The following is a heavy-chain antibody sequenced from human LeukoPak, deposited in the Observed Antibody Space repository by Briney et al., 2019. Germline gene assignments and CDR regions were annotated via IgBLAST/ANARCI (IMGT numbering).Heavy chain of an antibody. V-gene: IGHV3-30*02. D-gene: IGHD2-15*01. CDR1: GFTFSSYA. Sequence: GGSLRLSCTASGFTFSSYAMHWVRQAPGKGLEWVAIMRADRSKTYSTDSVKGRFTISRDNSKSTVYLQMNSLGAEDTAVYYCAKALEDCSGGGCFSGYMDVWGKGTTVIVSS. CDR3: AKALEDCSGGGCFSGYMDV. CDR2: MRADRSKT. J-gene: IGHJ6*03.